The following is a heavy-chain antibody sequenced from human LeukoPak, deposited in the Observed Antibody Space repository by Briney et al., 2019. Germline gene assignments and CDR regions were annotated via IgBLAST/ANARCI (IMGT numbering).Heavy chain of an antibody. CDR2: IHAGGST. CDR3: ARDQHGFDP. J-gene: IGHJ5*02. Sequence: SETLSLTCTVSGGSIRSGSYYWSWIRQPAGKGLEWIGRIHAGGSTNYNPSLKSRVTISADTSKNQFSLKLSSVTAADTAVYYCARDQHGFDPWGQGTLVTVSS. CDR1: GGSIRSGSYY. V-gene: IGHV4-61*02.